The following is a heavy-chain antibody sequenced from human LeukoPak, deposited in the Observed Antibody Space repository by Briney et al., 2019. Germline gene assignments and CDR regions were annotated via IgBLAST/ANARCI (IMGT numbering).Heavy chain of an antibody. CDR2: VYHSGIT. CDR1: GYSISSGYY. CDR3: ARGDIVVIPAAISAYYYMDV. V-gene: IGHV4-38-2*01. Sequence: SETLSLTCAVSGYSISSGYYWGWVRQPPGKGLEWIGSVYHSGITYYNPSLKSRVTISLDTSKNQISLMLSSVTAADTAVYYCARGDIVVIPAAISAYYYMDVWGKGTTVTVSS. D-gene: IGHD2-2*01. J-gene: IGHJ6*03.